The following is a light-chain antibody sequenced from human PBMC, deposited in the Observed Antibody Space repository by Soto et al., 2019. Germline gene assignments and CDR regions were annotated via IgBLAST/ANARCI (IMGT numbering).Light chain of an antibody. Sequence: QSVLTQSPSASGTPGQRVTISCSGSSSNIGSNTVNWYQQLPGTAPKLLIHDNNHRPSGVPDRFSGSKSGTSASLAISGLQSEDEADYYCAAWDDSLNGVVFGGGTKLPVL. V-gene: IGLV1-44*01. J-gene: IGLJ3*02. CDR1: SSNIGSNT. CDR2: DNN. CDR3: AAWDDSLNGVV.